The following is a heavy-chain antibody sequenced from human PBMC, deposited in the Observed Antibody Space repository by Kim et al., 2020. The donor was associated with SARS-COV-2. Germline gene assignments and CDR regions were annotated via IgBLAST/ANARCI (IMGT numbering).Heavy chain of an antibody. J-gene: IGHJ4*02. CDR3: ARAEMPMDWGDY. V-gene: IGHV1-46*01. Sequence: SYAQKFQGRVTMTRDTSTSTVYMELSSLRSEDTAVYYCARAEMPMDWGDYWGQGTLVTVSS. D-gene: IGHD3-16*01.